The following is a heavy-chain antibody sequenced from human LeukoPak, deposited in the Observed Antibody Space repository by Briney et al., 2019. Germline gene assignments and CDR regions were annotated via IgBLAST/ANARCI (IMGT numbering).Heavy chain of an antibody. J-gene: IGHJ3*02. CDR3: AREQYGSDDALDI. CDR1: GFSVSSNY. CDR2: IWYDGSNK. V-gene: IGHV3-33*08. D-gene: IGHD3-10*01. Sequence: TGGSLRLSCAASGFSVSSNYMSWVRQAPGKGLEWVAVIWYDGSNKYYADSVKGRFTVSRDNSKNTLDLQMSSLRAEDTAVYYCAREQYGSDDALDIWGQGTLVTVSS.